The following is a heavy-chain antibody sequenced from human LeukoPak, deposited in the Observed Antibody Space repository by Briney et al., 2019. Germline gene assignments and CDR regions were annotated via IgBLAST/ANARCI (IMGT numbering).Heavy chain of an antibody. V-gene: IGHV4-4*07. CDR1: GGSISSYY. Sequence: SETLSLTCTVSGGSISSYYWSWVRQPAGKGLEWIGRIYVSGSPYYNPSLRSRVTMSVDTSKNQFSLKLTSVTAADTAVYYCARVGGDGYNFDYWGQGTVVTVSS. D-gene: IGHD5-24*01. J-gene: IGHJ4*02. CDR2: IYVSGSP. CDR3: ARVGGDGYNFDY.